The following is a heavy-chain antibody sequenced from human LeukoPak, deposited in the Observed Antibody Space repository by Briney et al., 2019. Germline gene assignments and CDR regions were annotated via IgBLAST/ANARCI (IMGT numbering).Heavy chain of an antibody. Sequence: PGGSLRLSCAASGSTFSNAWMNWVRQAPGKGLEWVGRIKSKTDGGTTDYAAPVKGRFTISRDDSKHTLYLQTNSLKTEDTAVYYCTTDQVVVPAADLDYRGQGTLVTVSS. CDR1: GSTFSNAW. CDR3: TTDQVVVPAADLDY. CDR2: IKSKTDGGTT. V-gene: IGHV3-15*07. D-gene: IGHD2-2*01. J-gene: IGHJ4*02.